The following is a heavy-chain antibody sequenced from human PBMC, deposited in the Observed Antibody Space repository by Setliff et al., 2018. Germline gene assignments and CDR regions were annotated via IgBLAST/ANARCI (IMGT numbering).Heavy chain of an antibody. CDR1: GFTFNRFA. V-gene: IGHV3-23*01. D-gene: IGHD2-15*01. Sequence: PGGSLRLSCAASGFTFNRFAMSWVRQTPGKGLEWVSAINHSGGSTYYADPVKGRFTISRDNSKNTLYLQMNSLRAEDTAVYYCAKDDAGYCSGGSCYAPFDYWGQGTLVTVS. CDR2: INHSGGST. J-gene: IGHJ4*02. CDR3: AKDDAGYCSGGSCYAPFDY.